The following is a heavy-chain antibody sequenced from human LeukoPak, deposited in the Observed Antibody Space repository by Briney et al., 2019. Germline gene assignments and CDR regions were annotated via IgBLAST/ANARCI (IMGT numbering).Heavy chain of an antibody. CDR3: ARRYSSGWYGPHFHY. J-gene: IGHJ4*02. V-gene: IGHV4-34*01. D-gene: IGHD6-19*01. CDR2: INHSGST. Sequence: PSETLSLTCAVYGGSFSGYYWSWIRQPPGKGLEWMWGINHSGSTNYNPSLKSRVTISVHTSKNQFSLKLSSVTAADTAVYYRARRYSSGWYGPHFHYWGQGTLVTVSS. CDR1: GGSFSGYY.